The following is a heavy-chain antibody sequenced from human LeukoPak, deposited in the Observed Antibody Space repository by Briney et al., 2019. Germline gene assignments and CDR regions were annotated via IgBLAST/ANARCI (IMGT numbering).Heavy chain of an antibody. CDR2: IYYSGST. J-gene: IGHJ5*02. V-gene: IGHV4-39*07. D-gene: IGHD5-24*01. Sequence: SETLSLTCTVSGGSISSYYWGWIRQPPGKGLEWIGSIYYSGSTYYNPSLKSRVTISVDTSKNQFSLKLSSVTAADTAVYYCARDHRWLQFGDNNWFDPWGQGTLVTVSP. CDR3: ARDHRWLQFGDNNWFDP. CDR1: GGSISSYY.